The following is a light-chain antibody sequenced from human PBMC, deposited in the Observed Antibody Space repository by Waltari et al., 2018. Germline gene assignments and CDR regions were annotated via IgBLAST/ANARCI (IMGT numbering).Light chain of an antibody. CDR3: CSHAGSYVI. CDR1: SIDFGAYNF. CDR2: DVT. J-gene: IGLJ2*01. V-gene: IGLV2-11*01. Sequence: QSALTQPRSVTGSPGQSVTISCPGSSIDFGAYNFGSWYQHHPGKAPKLMIYDVTNRPSGVPDRFSGSKSGITASLTISGLQAEDEADYYCCSHAGSYVIFGGGTKLTVL.